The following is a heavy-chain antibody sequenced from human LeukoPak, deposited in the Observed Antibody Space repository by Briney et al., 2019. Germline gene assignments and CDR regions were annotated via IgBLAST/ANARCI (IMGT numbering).Heavy chain of an antibody. J-gene: IGHJ5*02. V-gene: IGHV4-59*01. CDR2: VFFGGAP. D-gene: IGHD2-2*01. CDR3: ARGGPSSRWFDP. CDR1: GGSITSDH. Sequence: SETLSLTCTVSGGSITSDHWSWIRRPPGRGLEWLAFVFFGGAPDYNPSLKSRITISVDTSRNQFSLNLKSVTSADTAVYYCARGGPSSRWFDPWGPGTLVTVSA.